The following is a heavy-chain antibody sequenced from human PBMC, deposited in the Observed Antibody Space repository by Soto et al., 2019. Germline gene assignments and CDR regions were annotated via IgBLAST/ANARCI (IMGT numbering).Heavy chain of an antibody. J-gene: IGHJ5*02. D-gene: IGHD5-18*01. CDR3: ARELPGYSYGSWFDP. CDR1: GYTFTSYA. V-gene: IGHV1-3*01. CDR2: INAGNGNT. Sequence: ASVKVSCKASGYTFTSYAMHWVRQAPGQRLEWMGWINAGNGNTKYSQKFQGRVTITRDTSASTAYMELSSLRSEDTAVYYCARELPGYSYGSWFDPWGQGTLVTVSS.